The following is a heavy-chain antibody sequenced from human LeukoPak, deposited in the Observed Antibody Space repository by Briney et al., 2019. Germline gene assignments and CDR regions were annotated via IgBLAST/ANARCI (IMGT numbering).Heavy chain of an antibody. CDR2: ISSSSSTI. D-gene: IGHD3-22*01. V-gene: IGHV3-48*01. CDR3: AREGGGYNFDY. CDR1: GFTFSSYS. J-gene: IGHJ4*02. Sequence: PGGSLRLSCAASGFTFSSYSINCVRQAPGKGLEWVSYISSSSSTIYYADSVKGRFHISRDNAKNSLYLKLNRLRAEDTAVYYCAREGGGYNFDYWGQGTLVTVSS.